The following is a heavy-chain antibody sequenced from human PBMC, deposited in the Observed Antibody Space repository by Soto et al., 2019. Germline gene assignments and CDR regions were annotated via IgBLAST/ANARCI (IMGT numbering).Heavy chain of an antibody. CDR2: IIPLLGIG. Sequence: ASVKVSCKVSGGTLSSETISWLRQAPGQGLEWMGRIIPLLGIGNYAQKLQGRVTMTSDTSTSTVYMELSSLRSEDTAVYYCASAPTMRGAYVDYWGQGALVTVSS. CDR1: GGTLSSET. CDR3: ASAPTMRGAYVDY. V-gene: IGHV1-69*02. J-gene: IGHJ4*02.